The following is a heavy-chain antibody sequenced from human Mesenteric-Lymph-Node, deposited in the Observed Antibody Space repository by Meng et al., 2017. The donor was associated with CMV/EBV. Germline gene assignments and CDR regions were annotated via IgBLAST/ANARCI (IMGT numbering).Heavy chain of an antibody. CDR2: VYPGDSDT. Sequence: YNFANYGVGWVGKMPGKGLGWVGIVYPGDSDTRYSATCQGRVTISADKSISTAYLQWSSLEASDTAMYYCAATPLSYNTGGYPGAHYWGQGTLVTVSS. D-gene: IGHD3-22*01. J-gene: IGHJ4*02. CDR3: AATPLSYNTGGYPGAHY. V-gene: IGHV5-51*01. CDR1: YNFANYG.